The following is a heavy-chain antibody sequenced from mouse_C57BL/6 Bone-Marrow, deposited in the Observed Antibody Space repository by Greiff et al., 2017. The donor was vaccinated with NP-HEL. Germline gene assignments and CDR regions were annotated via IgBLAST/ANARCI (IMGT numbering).Heavy chain of an antibody. J-gene: IGHJ4*01. D-gene: IGHD1-1*01. CDR3: ASTVVAPYYYAMDY. Sequence: QVQLQQPGAELVKPGASVKLSCKASGYTFTSYWMQWVKQRPGQGLEWIGEIDPSDSYTNYNQKFKGKATLTVDTSSSTAYMQLSSLTSEDSAVYYFASTVVAPYYYAMDYWGQGTSVTVSS. CDR1: GYTFTSYW. V-gene: IGHV1-50*01. CDR2: IDPSDSYT.